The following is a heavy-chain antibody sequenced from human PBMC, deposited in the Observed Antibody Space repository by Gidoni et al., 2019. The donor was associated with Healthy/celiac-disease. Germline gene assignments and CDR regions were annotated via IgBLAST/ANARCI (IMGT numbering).Heavy chain of an antibody. V-gene: IGHV3-53*01. CDR3: ARVNSYGYTMGAFDI. CDR2: IYSGGST. D-gene: IGHD5-18*01. Sequence: FTVSSNYMSWGRQAPGKGLEWVSVIYSGGSTYYADSVKGRFTISRDNSKNTLYLQMNSLRAEDTAVYYCARVNSYGYTMGAFDIWGQGTMVTVSS. CDR1: FTVSSNY. J-gene: IGHJ3*02.